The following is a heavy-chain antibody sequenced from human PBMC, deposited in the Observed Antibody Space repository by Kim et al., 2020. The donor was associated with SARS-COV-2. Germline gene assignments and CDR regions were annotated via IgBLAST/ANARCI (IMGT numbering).Heavy chain of an antibody. V-gene: IGHV3-13*01. D-gene: IGHD4-17*01. CDR3: ARARDYGDGWDDAFDI. Sequence: GGSLRLSCAASGFTFSSYDMHWVRQATGKGLEWVSAIGTAGDTYYPGSVKGRFTISRENAKNSLYLQMNSLRAGDTAVYYCARARDYGDGWDDAFDIWGQGTMVTVSS. CDR1: GFTFSSYD. J-gene: IGHJ3*02. CDR2: IGTAGDT.